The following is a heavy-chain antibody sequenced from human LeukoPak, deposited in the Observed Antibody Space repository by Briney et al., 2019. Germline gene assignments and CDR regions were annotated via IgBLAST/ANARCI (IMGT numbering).Heavy chain of an antibody. D-gene: IGHD3-3*01. CDR1: GGSISSYY. Sequence: KPSETLSLTCTVSGGSISSYYWSWIRQPAGKGLEWIGRIYTSGSTNYNPSLKSRVTMSVDTSKNQFSLKLSSVTAADTAVYYCARAGFWSGYEALDYWGLGTLVTVSS. CDR2: IYTSGST. CDR3: ARAGFWSGYEALDY. V-gene: IGHV4-4*07. J-gene: IGHJ4*02.